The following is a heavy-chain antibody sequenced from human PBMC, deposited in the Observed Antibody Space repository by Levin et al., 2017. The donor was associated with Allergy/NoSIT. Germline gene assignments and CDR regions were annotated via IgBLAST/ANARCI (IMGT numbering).Heavy chain of an antibody. CDR2: IYYSGST. CDR1: GGSISSGGYY. CDR3: ARAIDYGDYVLPVFDY. J-gene: IGHJ4*02. V-gene: IGHV4-31*03. D-gene: IGHD4-17*01. Sequence: SETLSLTCTVSGGSISSGGYYWSWIRQHPGKGLEWIGYIYYSGSTYYNPSLKSRVTISVDTSKNQFSLKLSSVTAADTAVYYCARAIDYGDYVLPVFDYWGQGTLVTVSS.